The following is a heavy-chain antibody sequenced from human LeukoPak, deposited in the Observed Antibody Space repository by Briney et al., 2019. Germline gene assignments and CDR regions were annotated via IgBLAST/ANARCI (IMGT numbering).Heavy chain of an antibody. V-gene: IGHV3-21*01. J-gene: IGHJ5*02. Sequence: GGSLRLSCAASGFTFSDYSMNWVRQTPGQGLEWVSSISSRGTYAYYADSVRGRFTVSRDSAKNSLFLQMDNLRVEDTAIYYCARAHIQDYTIVGLVDHWGQGTLVTVSS. CDR2: ISSRGTYA. CDR1: GFTFSDYS. D-gene: IGHD1-26*01. CDR3: ARAHIQDYTIVGLVDH.